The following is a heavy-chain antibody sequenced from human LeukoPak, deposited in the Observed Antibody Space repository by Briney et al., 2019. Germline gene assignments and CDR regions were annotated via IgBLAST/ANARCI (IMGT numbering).Heavy chain of an antibody. CDR1: GGSISSSSYY. Sequence: PSETLSLTCTVSGGSISSSSYYWGWIRQPPGKGLEWIGSIYYSGSTYYNPSLKSRVTISVDTSKNQFSLKLSSVTAADTAVYYCAGTTDYGDYPPWGQGTLVTVSS. V-gene: IGHV4-39*07. CDR2: IYYSGST. J-gene: IGHJ5*02. D-gene: IGHD4-17*01. CDR3: AGTTDYGDYPP.